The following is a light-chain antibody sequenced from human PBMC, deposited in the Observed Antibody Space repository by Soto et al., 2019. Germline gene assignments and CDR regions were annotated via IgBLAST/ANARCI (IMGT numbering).Light chain of an antibody. Sequence: IQLTQTPSTLSASVGDRVTIACRASQSVSPWLAWYQQKPGKAPKLLIYDVSNLQSGVPSRFSGSGSGTEFTLTISGLQPDDFATYYCQQYNTYSQTFGQGTKLEIK. CDR1: QSVSPW. J-gene: IGKJ2*01. CDR3: QQYNTYSQT. V-gene: IGKV1-5*01. CDR2: DVS.